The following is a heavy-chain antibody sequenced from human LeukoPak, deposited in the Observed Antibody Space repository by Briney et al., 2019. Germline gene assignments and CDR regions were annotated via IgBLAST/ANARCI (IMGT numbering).Heavy chain of an antibody. CDR2: IYYSGST. CDR1: GGSISSSNYY. J-gene: IGHJ4*02. Sequence: SETLSLTCTVSGGSISSSNYYWGWIRQPPGKGLEWIGSIYYSGSTYYSPSLKSRVTISVDTSKNQFSLKLSSVTAADTAVYYCARGYGWASYNNFNHWGQGILVTVSS. V-gene: IGHV4-39*07. D-gene: IGHD3-10*01. CDR3: ARGYGWASYNNFNH.